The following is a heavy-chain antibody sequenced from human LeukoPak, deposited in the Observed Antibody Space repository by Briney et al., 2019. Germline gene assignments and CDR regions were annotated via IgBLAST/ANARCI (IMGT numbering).Heavy chain of an antibody. D-gene: IGHD3-10*01. V-gene: IGHV3-23*01. J-gene: IGHJ4*02. CDR1: GFTFSSYA. CDR3: AKEVLGRLLWFGESVLDY. Sequence: GGSLRLSCAASGFTFSSYAMSRVRQAPGKGLEWVSAISGSGGSTYYADSVKGRFTISRDNSKNTLYLQMNSLRAEDTAVYYCAKEVLGRLLWFGESVLDYWGQGTLVTVSS. CDR2: ISGSGGST.